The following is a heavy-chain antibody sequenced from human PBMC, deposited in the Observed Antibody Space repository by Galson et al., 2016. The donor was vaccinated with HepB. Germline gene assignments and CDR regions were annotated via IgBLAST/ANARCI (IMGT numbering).Heavy chain of an antibody. J-gene: IGHJ4*02. V-gene: IGHV3-23*01. D-gene: IGHD3-9*01. Sequence: SLRLSCAASGFTFSSYAMTWVRQAPGKGLEWVSDMNGSGGSAYYADSVKGRFTISRGKSKNTLYLQMNSLRVEDTAVYYCASERYFDPEVYFDYWGQGILVIVSS. CDR3: ASERYFDPEVYFDY. CDR2: MNGSGGSA. CDR1: GFTFSSYA.